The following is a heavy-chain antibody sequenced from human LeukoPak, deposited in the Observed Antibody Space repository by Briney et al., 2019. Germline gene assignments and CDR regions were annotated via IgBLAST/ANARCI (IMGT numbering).Heavy chain of an antibody. V-gene: IGHV3-33*01. CDR3: ARVGIRDILTGYYPDDAFDI. CDR2: IWYDGSNK. D-gene: IGHD3-9*01. Sequence: GGSLRLSCAASGFTFSSYGMHWVRQAPGKGLEWVAVIWYDGSNKYYAASVKGRFTISRDNSKNTLYLQMNSLRAEDTAVYYCARVGIRDILTGYYPDDAFDIWGQGTMVTVSS. CDR1: GFTFSSYG. J-gene: IGHJ3*02.